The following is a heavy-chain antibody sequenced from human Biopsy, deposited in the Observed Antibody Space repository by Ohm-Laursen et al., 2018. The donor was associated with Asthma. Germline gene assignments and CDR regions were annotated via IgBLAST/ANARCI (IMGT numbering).Heavy chain of an antibody. Sequence: SLRLSCSASGFTFSSYWMSWVRQAPGKGLEWVANIKKDGSEKYYVDSVKGRFTISRDNAKNSLYLHMNSLRAEDTAVYYCARAYGGSFFSGSFDIWGQGTMVTVSS. J-gene: IGHJ3*02. V-gene: IGHV3-7*01. CDR3: ARAYGGSFFSGSFDI. D-gene: IGHD4-23*01. CDR2: IKKDGSEK. CDR1: GFTFSSYW.